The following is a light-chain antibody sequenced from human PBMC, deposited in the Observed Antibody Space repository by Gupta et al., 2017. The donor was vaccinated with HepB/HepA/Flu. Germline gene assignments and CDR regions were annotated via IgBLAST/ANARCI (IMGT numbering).Light chain of an antibody. Sequence: QSVLTQPPSASGTPGQRVTISCSGSTSNIGTNYVSWYQQLPGTAPKLLIYRNHQWPSGVPDRFSGSKSGTSASLAISGLRAEDEADYYCAAWDDSRSGYVFGTGTKVTVL. CDR2: RNH. CDR3: AAWDDSRSGYV. J-gene: IGLJ1*01. CDR1: TSNIGTNY. V-gene: IGLV1-47*01.